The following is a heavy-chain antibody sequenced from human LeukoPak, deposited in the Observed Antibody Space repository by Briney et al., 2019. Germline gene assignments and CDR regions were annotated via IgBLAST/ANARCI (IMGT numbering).Heavy chain of an antibody. V-gene: IGHV1-2*06. Sequence: ASVKVSCKAAGYTFIGYYMLWVRQAPGQGLEWMGRINPNSGGTNYAQKFQGRVTMTRDTSISTAYMELSRLRSDDTAVYYCARGYCSGGSCYSVENWFDPWGQGTLVTVSS. CDR3: ARGYCSGGSCYSVENWFDP. CDR2: INPNSGGT. J-gene: IGHJ5*02. D-gene: IGHD2-15*01. CDR1: GYTFIGYY.